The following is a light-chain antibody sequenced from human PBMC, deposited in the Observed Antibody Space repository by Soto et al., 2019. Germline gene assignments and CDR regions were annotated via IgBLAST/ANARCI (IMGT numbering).Light chain of an antibody. J-gene: IGKJ1*01. CDR1: QVIGNN. V-gene: IGKV1-6*01. CDR3: LQYYNYAWT. Sequence: AIQMSQSPSSLSASVGDRVTITCRASQVIGNNLGWFHQKPGKAPELLVYAASRLHTGVPSRFSGSRPDTDFTLTISSLQPEDSATYYCLQYYNYAWTFGQGTKVEIK. CDR2: AAS.